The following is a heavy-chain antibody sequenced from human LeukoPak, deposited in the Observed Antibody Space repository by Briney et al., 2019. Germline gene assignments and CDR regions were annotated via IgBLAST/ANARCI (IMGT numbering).Heavy chain of an antibody. CDR2: IYTSGST. J-gene: IGHJ6*03. Sequence: LETLSLTCTVSGGSISSYYWSWIRQPAGKGLEWIGRIYTSGSTNYNPSLKSRVTMSVDTSKNQFSLKLSSVTAADTAVYYCASSSDYYYYMDVWGKRTTVTVSS. V-gene: IGHV4-4*07. CDR3: ASSSDYYYYMDV. CDR1: GGSISSYY. D-gene: IGHD6-6*01.